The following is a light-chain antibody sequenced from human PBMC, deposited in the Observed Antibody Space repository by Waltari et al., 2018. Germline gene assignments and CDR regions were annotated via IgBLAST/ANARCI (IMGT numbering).Light chain of an antibody. CDR3: ASWDDTLTVS. CDR2: ADE. V-gene: IGLV1-44*01. Sequence: QSVLTHPPSAPGTPGQRVITPCSGSRSNIGTHTDNWYQQLPGSAPRLLIFADEQRPSGVPDRFSGSKSDTSASLAISGLQSEDEADYYCASWDDTLTVSFGTGTKVIVL. J-gene: IGLJ1*01. CDR1: RSNIGTHT.